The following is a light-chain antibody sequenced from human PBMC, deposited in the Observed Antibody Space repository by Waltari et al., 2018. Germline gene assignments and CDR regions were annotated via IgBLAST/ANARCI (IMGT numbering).Light chain of an antibody. CDR1: SSDVGSYNL. Sequence: QSALTQPASVSGSPGQWVTIPCPGTSSDVGSYNLVSWYQQHPGKAPKLMIYEVSKGPSQVSNHFCCSKSAKTPSLTISGLQAEDVADYYCCSYAGSIWVFCGGTELTVL. CDR2: EVS. V-gene: IGLV2-23*02. CDR3: CSYAGSIWV. J-gene: IGLJ3*02.